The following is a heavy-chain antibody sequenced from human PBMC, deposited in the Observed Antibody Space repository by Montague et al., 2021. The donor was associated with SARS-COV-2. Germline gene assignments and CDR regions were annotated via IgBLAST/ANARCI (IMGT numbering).Heavy chain of an antibody. D-gene: IGHD3-22*01. CDR3: ARGRGGYYDSSGYYRTGGAFDI. Sequence: TLSLTCTVSDDSISSGTYYWSWIRQPAGKGLEWIGRIYTSGGTNYNSSLKSRVAISVDTSKNQFSLKLSSVTAADTAVYYCARGRGGYYDSSGYYRTGGAFDIWGQGTMVTVSS. CDR1: DDSISSGTYY. V-gene: IGHV4-61*02. J-gene: IGHJ3*02. CDR2: IYTSGGT.